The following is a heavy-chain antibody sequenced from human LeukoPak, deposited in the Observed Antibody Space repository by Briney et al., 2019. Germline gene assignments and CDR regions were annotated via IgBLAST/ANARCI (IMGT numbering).Heavy chain of an antibody. V-gene: IGHV3-53*04. J-gene: IGHJ4*02. CDR3: AREGYSSGSRTGIDY. D-gene: IGHD5-18*01. CDR1: GFTFSSYS. Sequence: GGSLRLSCAASGFTFSSYSMNWVRQAPGKGVEWVSFIYSGGTTSYADSVKPRFTISRHNSNNSLFLQMNSLRIDDTAVYYCAREGYSSGSRTGIDYWGQGTLVTVSS. CDR2: IYSGGTT.